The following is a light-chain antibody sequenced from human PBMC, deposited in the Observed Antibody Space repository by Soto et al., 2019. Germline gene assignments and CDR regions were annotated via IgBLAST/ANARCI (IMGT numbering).Light chain of an antibody. CDR1: SSDVGGYNY. CDR3: SSYTSTSSRL. V-gene: IGLV2-14*01. Sequence: QSALTQPAFVSGSPGQSITISCTGTSSDVGGYNYVSWYQHPPGKAPKLMISEVSNRPSGVSNRFSGSKSGNTASLTISGLQAEDEAAYYCSSYTSTSSRLFGAGTKLTVL. J-gene: IGLJ2*01. CDR2: EVS.